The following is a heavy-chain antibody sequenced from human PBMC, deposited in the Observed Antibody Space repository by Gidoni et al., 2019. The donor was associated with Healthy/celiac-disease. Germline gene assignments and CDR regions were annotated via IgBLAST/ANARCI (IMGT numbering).Heavy chain of an antibody. Sequence: GRFTISRDYSKNTLYLQMNSLRAEDTAVYYCAREAGYSSGYDYWGQGTLVTVSS. D-gene: IGHD6-19*01. V-gene: IGHV3-30*07. CDR3: AREAGYSSGYDY. J-gene: IGHJ4*02.